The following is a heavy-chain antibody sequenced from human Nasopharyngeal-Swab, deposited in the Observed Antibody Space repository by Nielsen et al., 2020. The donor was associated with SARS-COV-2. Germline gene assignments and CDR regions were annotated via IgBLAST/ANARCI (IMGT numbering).Heavy chain of an antibody. V-gene: IGHV1-24*01. J-gene: IGHJ6*02. D-gene: IGHD3-3*01. CDR2: FDPEDGET. Sequence: ASVKVSCKVSGYTLIELSMHWVRQAPGRGLEGMGGFDPEDGETIYAQKFQGRVTMTADTSTDTAYMELSSLRSEDTAVYYCATALTIFGADHYYYYYGMDVWGQGTTVTVSS. CDR3: ATALTIFGADHYYYYYGMDV. CDR1: GYTLIELS.